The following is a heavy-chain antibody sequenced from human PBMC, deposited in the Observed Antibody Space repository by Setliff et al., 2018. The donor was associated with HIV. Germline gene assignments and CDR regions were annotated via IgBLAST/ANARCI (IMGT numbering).Heavy chain of an antibody. Sequence: SETLSLTCNLSGVSIPTNYWNWIRQPAGKGLEWIGRIYTTGGTNYNPALKSRVTMSIDTSKNQISLKLNSVTAADTATYYCARSNPGITAGLLAYWGPGTLVTSPQ. J-gene: IGHJ4*02. CDR1: GVSIPTNY. CDR3: ARSNPGITAGLLAY. CDR2: IYTTGGT. D-gene: IGHD6-13*01. V-gene: IGHV4-4*07.